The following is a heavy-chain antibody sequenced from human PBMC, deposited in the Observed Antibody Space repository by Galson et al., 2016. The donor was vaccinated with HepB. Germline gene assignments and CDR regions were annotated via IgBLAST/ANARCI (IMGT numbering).Heavy chain of an antibody. CDR1: GGTFSSYT. V-gene: IGHV1-69*13. CDR2: IIPIYGTP. J-gene: IGHJ1*01. Sequence: SVKVSCKASGGTFSSYTISWVRQAPGQGLECMGGIIPIYGTPNIGQKFQGRVTITADESTSTAYMELSSLRSEDTAVYYCAGVQNKSQQMWPGHYPFQHWAQGTPVIVSS. D-gene: IGHD3-22*01. CDR3: AGVQNKSQQMWPGHYPFQH.